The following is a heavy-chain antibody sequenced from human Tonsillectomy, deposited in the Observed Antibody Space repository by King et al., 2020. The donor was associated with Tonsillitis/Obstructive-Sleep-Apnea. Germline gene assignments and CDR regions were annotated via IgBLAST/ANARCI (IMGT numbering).Heavy chain of an antibody. V-gene: IGHV1-69*01. Sequence: QLVQSGAEVRKPGSSVKVSCMASGGTFSSYAISWVRQAPGQGLEWLGGIIPIFGTTNYAHNFRGRVTITADESTSTAYMELSSLRSEDTAVYYCAGGVVVPAAITLWYFDLWGRGTLVTVSS. D-gene: IGHD2-2*01. CDR3: AGGVVVPAAITLWYFDL. CDR2: IIPIFGTT. J-gene: IGHJ2*01. CDR1: GGTFSSYA.